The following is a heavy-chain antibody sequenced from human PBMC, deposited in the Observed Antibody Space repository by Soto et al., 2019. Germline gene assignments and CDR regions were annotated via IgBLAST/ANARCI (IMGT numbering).Heavy chain of an antibody. V-gene: IGHV4-34*01. CDR2: VKHSGNI. Sequence: SENLSLTWAVYGGSFSGYYWGWFRQPPGKGLEWIGEVKHSGNINYNPSLKTRLTVSVDTSKNQFSLKLSSMTAADTAMYYCARGIHGYFASGYPDFFAVSGQGTIVTVS. CDR3: ARGIHGYFASGYPDFFAV. J-gene: IGHJ3*01. CDR1: GGSFSGYY. D-gene: IGHD3-9*01.